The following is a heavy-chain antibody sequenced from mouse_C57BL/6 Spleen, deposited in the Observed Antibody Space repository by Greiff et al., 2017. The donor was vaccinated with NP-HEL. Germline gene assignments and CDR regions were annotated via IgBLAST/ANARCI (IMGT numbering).Heavy chain of an antibody. D-gene: IGHD1-1*01. CDR1: GYTFTSYW. Sequence: QVHVKQPGTELVKPGASVKLSCKASGYTFTSYWMHWVKQRPGQGLEWIGNINPSNGGTNYNEKFKSKATLTVDKSSSTAYMQLSSLTSEDSAVYYCARDDYYGSSYEGYFDVWGTGTTVTVSS. CDR3: ARDDYYGSSYEGYFDV. V-gene: IGHV1-53*01. J-gene: IGHJ1*03. CDR2: INPSNGGT.